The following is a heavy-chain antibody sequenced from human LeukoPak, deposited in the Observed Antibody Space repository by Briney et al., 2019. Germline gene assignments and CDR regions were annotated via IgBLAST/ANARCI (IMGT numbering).Heavy chain of an antibody. V-gene: IGHV4-59*01. CDR2: IYYSGTT. CDR1: GGSISRYY. D-gene: IGHD6-19*01. Sequence: SETLSLTCTVSGGSISRYYWSWIRQSPGEGLEWIGYIYYSGTTNYNPSLKSRVTISLDTSKNQFSLKLSSVTAADTAVYYCARDVSSSGSYFDYWGQGTLVTVSS. J-gene: IGHJ4*02. CDR3: ARDVSSSGSYFDY.